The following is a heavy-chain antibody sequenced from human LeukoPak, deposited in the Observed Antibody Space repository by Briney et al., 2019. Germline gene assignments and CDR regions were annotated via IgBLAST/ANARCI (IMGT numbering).Heavy chain of an antibody. CDR3: ARSDTLPEHVLRLYDMDV. CDR2: IIPIFGTA. V-gene: IGHV1-69*05. Sequence: ASVKVSCKASGGTFNNYAISWVRQAPGQELEWMGGIIPIFGTADYAQKFQGRVTITTDESTSTAYMELSSLRSEDTAVYYCARSDTLPEHVLRLYDMDVWGKGTTVTVSS. J-gene: IGHJ6*03. CDR1: GGTFNNYA. D-gene: IGHD3-3*01.